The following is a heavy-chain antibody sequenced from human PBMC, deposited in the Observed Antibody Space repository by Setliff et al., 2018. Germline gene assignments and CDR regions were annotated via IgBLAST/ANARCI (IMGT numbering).Heavy chain of an antibody. CDR1: GFTFSNYW. V-gene: IGHV3-7*01. J-gene: IGHJ4*02. Sequence: GGSLRLSCATSGFTFSNYWMTWVRQAPGKGLEWVANIMQDGSEIKYVDSVKGRFTISRDNAKRSLYLQMNGLRADDTGVYYCVRDLHWGFDYWGLGTLVTVSS. CDR3: VRDLHWGFDY. CDR2: IMQDGSEI. D-gene: IGHD7-27*01.